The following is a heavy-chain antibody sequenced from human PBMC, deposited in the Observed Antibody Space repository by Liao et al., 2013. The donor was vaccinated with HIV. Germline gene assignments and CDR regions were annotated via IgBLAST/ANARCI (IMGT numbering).Heavy chain of an antibody. CDR2: VYYTGRT. Sequence: QLQLRESGPRLVKPSQTLSLTCSVSGGSISSSNYYWGWVRQPPGKGLEWIGTVYYTGRTYYSPSLKSRVTISVDTSKNQFSLKLSSATAADTAVYFCARDKGTRWFDRWGQGTLVTVSS. D-gene: IGHD1-7*01. V-gene: IGHV4-39*07. CDR1: GGSISSSNYY. J-gene: IGHJ5*02. CDR3: ARDKGTRWFDR.